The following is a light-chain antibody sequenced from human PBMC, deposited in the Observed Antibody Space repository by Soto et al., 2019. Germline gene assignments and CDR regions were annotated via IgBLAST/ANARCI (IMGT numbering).Light chain of an antibody. V-gene: IGKV1-27*01. Sequence: DIQMTQSPSSLSASVGDSVTITCRASQGINNYLAWYQQKPGKVPVLLIYSASTLKSGVPSRFSGRGAGTDFTLTISSLQPEDFATYYCQQLTDRRFSFGQGTKVDIK. CDR2: SAS. CDR1: QGINNY. J-gene: IGKJ2*01. CDR3: QQLTDRRFS.